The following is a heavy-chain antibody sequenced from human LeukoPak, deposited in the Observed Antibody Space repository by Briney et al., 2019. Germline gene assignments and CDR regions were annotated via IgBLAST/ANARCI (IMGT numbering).Heavy chain of an antibody. CDR2: ISSSGTTI. V-gene: IGHV3-11*01. Sequence: GGSLRLSCAASGFTFRDYYMSWIRQAPGKGLEWVSYISSSGTTIYYVDSVKGRFTISRDNAKNLLYLQMNSLRAEDTALYYCAKAGSVVPAAKGNYYMDVWGKGTTVTVSS. CDR1: GFTFRDYY. D-gene: IGHD2-2*01. J-gene: IGHJ6*03. CDR3: AKAGSVVPAAKGNYYMDV.